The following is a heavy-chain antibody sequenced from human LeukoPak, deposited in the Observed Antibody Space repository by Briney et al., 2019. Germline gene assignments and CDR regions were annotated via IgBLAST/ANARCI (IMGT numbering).Heavy chain of an antibody. V-gene: IGHV4-39*01. CDR3: ASEYSSGTIDY. J-gene: IGHJ4*02. D-gene: IGHD6-25*01. Sequence: SETLSLTCTVSGGSISSSSYYWGWIRQPPGKGLEWIGSIYFCGSTYYNPSLKSRVTISVDTSKNQFSLKLSSVTAADTAVYYCASEYSSGTIDYWGQGTLVTVSS. CDR1: GGSISSSSYY. CDR2: IYFCGST.